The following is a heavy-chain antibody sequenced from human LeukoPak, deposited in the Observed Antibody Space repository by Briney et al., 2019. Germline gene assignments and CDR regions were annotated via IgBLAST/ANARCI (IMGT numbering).Heavy chain of an antibody. J-gene: IGHJ4*02. D-gene: IGHD2-21*01. CDR2: IYSGGST. CDR1: GFTVSSNY. V-gene: IGHV3-53*01. Sequence: GGSLRPSCAASGFTVSSNYMSWVRQAPGKGLEWVSVIYSGGSTYYADSVKGRFTISRDNSKNTLYLQMNSLRAEDTAIYYCARDLRVISFDNWGQGTLVSVSS. CDR3: ARDLRVISFDN.